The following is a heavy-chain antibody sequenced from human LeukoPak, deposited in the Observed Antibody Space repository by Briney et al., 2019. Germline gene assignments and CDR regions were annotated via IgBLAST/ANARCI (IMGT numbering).Heavy chain of an antibody. CDR2: ISYDGSNK. Sequence: GRSLRLSCAASGFTFSSYAMHWVCQAPGKGLEWVAVISYDGSNKYYADSVKGRFTISRDNSKNTLYLQMNSLRAEDTAVYYCAGGYDSSGYPLDYWGQGTLVTVSS. CDR1: GFTFSSYA. V-gene: IGHV3-30-3*01. J-gene: IGHJ4*02. D-gene: IGHD3-22*01. CDR3: AGGYDSSGYPLDY.